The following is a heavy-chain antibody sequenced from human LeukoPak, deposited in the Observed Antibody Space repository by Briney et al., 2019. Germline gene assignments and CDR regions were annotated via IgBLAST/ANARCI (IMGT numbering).Heavy chain of an antibody. D-gene: IGHD3-10*01. CDR2: INPNSGGT. Sequence: GASVKVSCKASGYTFTGYYMHWVRQAPGQGLEWMGWINPNSGGTNYAQKFQGRVTMTRDTSISTAYMELSRLRSDDTAVYYCARDYRLVYGSGSSGVSDYWGQGTLVTVSS. V-gene: IGHV1-2*02. CDR1: GYTFTGYY. CDR3: ARDYRLVYGSGSSGVSDY. J-gene: IGHJ4*02.